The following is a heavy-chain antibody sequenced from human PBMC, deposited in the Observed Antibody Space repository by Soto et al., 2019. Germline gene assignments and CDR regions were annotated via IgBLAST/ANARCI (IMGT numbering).Heavy chain of an antibody. CDR3: ARGILY. CDR1: GGSISNATYC. Sequence: QVQLQESGPGLVKPSQTLSLTCTVSGGSISNATYCWNWIRQHPGEGLEWIGCIFYSGSTNYNLSLKTRATISMDTSKNQMSLRLNSVTTADTAVYYCARGILYWGLGTLVTVSS. D-gene: IGHD1-20*01. J-gene: IGHJ4*02. V-gene: IGHV4-31*03. CDR2: IFYSGST.